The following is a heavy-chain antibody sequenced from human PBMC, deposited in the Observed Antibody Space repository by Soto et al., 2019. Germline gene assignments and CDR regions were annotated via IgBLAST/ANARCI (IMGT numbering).Heavy chain of an antibody. D-gene: IGHD3-22*01. CDR3: ARGDATKIVVTTYYAMDV. Sequence: QVQLVQSGAEVKKPGSSVKVSCKASGGSLSNYGISWLRQPLGKGFRWWEPIFPVFGTPNYAQKSQDRVTITADESTTTVYMEVRSLTSEDTAVYYCARGDATKIVVTTYYAMDVWGQGTTVTVSS. V-gene: IGHV1-69*12. J-gene: IGHJ6*02. CDR2: IFPVFGTP. CDR1: GGSLSNYG.